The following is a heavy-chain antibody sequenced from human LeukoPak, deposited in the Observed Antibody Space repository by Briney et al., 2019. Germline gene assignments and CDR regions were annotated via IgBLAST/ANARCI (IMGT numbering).Heavy chain of an antibody. CDR2: IKSKTDGGTT. Sequence: SGGSLRLSCAASGFTFSNAWMSWVRQAPGKGLEWVGRIKSKTDGGTTDYAAPVKGRFTISRDDSKNTLYLQMNSLKTEDTAVYYRTTHPPIYCSSTSCLDYWGQGTLVTVSS. CDR3: TTHPPIYCSSTSCLDY. CDR1: GFTFSNAW. D-gene: IGHD2-2*01. J-gene: IGHJ4*02. V-gene: IGHV3-15*01.